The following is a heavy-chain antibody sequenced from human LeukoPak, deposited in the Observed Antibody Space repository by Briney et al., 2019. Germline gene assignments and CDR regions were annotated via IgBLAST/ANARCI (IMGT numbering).Heavy chain of an antibody. CDR3: ARWPDYFDTSRYYYGMDV. D-gene: IGHD3-22*01. CDR2: ISSGGDII. J-gene: IGHJ6*02. Sequence: PGGSLRLSCAASGFTFRNYAMNWVRQAPGKGLEWVSVISSGGDIIYYADSVKGRFTISRDTSKNTVYLQMNSLGADDTAVYYCARWPDYFDTSRYYYGMDVWGQGTTVTVSS. V-gene: IGHV3-23*01. CDR1: GFTFRNYA.